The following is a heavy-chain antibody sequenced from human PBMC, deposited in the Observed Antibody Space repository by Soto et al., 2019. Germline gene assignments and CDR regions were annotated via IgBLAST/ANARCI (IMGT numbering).Heavy chain of an antibody. V-gene: IGHV4-39*01. J-gene: IGHJ5*02. CDR3: ARLPNLRYFDWLNRFDP. CDR1: GGSISSSSYY. D-gene: IGHD3-9*01. CDR2: IYYSGST. Sequence: SETLSLTCTVSGGSISSSSYYWGWIRQSPGKGLEWIGSIYYSGSTYYNPSLKSRVTISVDTSKNQFSLKLSSVTAADTAVYYCARLPNLRYFDWLNRFDPWGQGTLVTVSS.